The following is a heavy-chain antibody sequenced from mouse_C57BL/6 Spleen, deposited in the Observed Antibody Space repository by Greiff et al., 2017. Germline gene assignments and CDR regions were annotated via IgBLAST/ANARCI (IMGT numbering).Heavy chain of an antibody. J-gene: IGHJ4*01. D-gene: IGHD2-5*01. CDR2: INPNNGGT. CDR1: GYTFTDYN. Sequence: EVQLQQSGPELVKPGASVKIPCKASGYTFTDYNMDWVKQSHGKSLEWIGDINPNNGGTIYNQKFKGKATLTVDKSSSTAYMELRSLTSEDTAVYYCARSDYSNYVGAMDYCGQGTSVTVSS. V-gene: IGHV1-18*01. CDR3: ARSDYSNYVGAMDY.